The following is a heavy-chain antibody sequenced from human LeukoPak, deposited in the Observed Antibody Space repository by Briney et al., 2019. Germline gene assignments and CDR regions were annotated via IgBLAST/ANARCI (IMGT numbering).Heavy chain of an antibody. Sequence: ASVKVSCKASGYTFTGYYIHWVRQAPGQGLEWMGRSNPNSGGTNYAQKFQGRVTMTRDTSASTVYMELSRLRSDDTAVYYCAREVGYSSSWFGRFDHWGQGTLVTVSS. V-gene: IGHV1-2*06. CDR1: GYTFTGYY. CDR3: AREVGYSSSWFGRFDH. CDR2: SNPNSGGT. J-gene: IGHJ5*02. D-gene: IGHD6-13*01.